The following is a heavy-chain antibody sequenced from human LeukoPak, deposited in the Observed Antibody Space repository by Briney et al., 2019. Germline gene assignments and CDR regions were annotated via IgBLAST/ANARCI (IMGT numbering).Heavy chain of an antibody. V-gene: IGHV3-30*02. J-gene: IGHJ4*02. Sequence: MTWVRQTPGKGLEWVAFIRYDGSNKYYADSVKGRFTISRDNSKNTLYLQMNSLRAEDTAVYYCAKAARRWLQLFYFDYWGQGTLVTVSS. CDR2: IRYDGSNK. D-gene: IGHD5-24*01. CDR3: AKAARRWLQLFYFDY.